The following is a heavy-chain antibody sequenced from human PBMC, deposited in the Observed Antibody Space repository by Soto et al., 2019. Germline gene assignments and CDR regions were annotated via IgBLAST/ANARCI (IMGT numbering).Heavy chain of an antibody. Sequence: GGSLRLSCAASGFTFNNAWMSWVRQAPGKGLEWVGHIKRKTDGGTRDYAAPVKGRFTISRNDSKSTLYLQMNSLKTEDTAVYYCSYLHYDILTGSIWYNFDYWGQGTLVTVSS. D-gene: IGHD3-9*01. CDR3: SYLHYDILTGSIWYNFDY. CDR1: GFTFNNAW. CDR2: IKRKTDGGTR. J-gene: IGHJ4*02. V-gene: IGHV3-15*01.